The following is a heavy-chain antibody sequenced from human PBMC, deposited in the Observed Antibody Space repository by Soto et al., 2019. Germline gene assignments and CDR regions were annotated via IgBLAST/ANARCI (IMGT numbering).Heavy chain of an antibody. V-gene: IGHV1-2*04. CDR2: INSNSGGT. CDR1: GYTFTGYY. CDR3: AREEHGIAAAANWFDP. D-gene: IGHD6-13*01. Sequence: ASVKVSCKASGYTFTGYYMHWLRQSPGQGLEWMGWINSNSGGTNYAQKFQGWVTMTRDTSISTAYMELSRLRSDDTAVYYCAREEHGIAAAANWFDPWGQGTLVTVSS. J-gene: IGHJ5*02.